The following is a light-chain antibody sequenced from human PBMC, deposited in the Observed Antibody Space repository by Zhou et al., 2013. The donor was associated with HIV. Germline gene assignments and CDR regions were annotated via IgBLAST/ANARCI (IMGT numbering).Light chain of an antibody. CDR2: RSS. V-gene: IGKV3-20*01. J-gene: IGKJ2*01. CDR1: QSVSGSS. Sequence: EIVLTQSPGTLSLSPGERASLSCRASQSVSGSSLAWYQQKPGQAPRLLIYRSSSRATGIPDRFSGGGSGTDFTLTISKLEPEDFALYFCQQSGGSPPYTFGQGTKVEIK. CDR3: QQSGGSPPYT.